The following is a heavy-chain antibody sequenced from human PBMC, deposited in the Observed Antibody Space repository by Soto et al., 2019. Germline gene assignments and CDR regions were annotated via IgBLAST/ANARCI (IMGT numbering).Heavy chain of an antibody. Sequence: SEALSLTCTVAGGSITRSGYYWGWIHQPPGNELHYFGSVYNNRQTYYNPSPTRPATISIDTSKNQFSLSPRSVTAADTAFYFCDRRGRTSNGDWFALWGQGILVTVSS. CDR3: DRRGRTSNGDWFAL. V-gene: IGHV4-39*01. J-gene: IGHJ1*01. D-gene: IGHD2-21*01. CDR2: VYNNRQT. CDR1: GGSITRSGYY.